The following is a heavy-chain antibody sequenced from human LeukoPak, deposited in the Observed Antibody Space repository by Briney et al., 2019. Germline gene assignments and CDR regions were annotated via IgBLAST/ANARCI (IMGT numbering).Heavy chain of an antibody. CDR3: PMSPGIAAAANTFDI. CDR1: GYSISSGYY. J-gene: IGHJ3*02. D-gene: IGHD6-13*01. CDR2: IYHSGST. Sequence: SETLSLTCTVSGYSISSGYYWGWIRQPPGKGLEWIGSIYHSGSTYYNPSLKSRVTISVDTSKNQFSLKLSSVTAADTAVYYCPMSPGIAAAANTFDIWGQGTMVTVSS. V-gene: IGHV4-38-2*02.